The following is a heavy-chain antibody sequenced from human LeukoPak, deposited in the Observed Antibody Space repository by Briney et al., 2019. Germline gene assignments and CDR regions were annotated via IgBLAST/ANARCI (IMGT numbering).Heavy chain of an antibody. Sequence: GGSLRLSCAASGFTFSSYSMNWVRQAPGKGLEWVSYISSSSSTIYYADSVKGRFTISRDNAKNSLYLQMNSLRAEDAAVYYCARRPFGERHYYYGMDVWGQGTTVTVSS. CDR2: ISSSSSTI. V-gene: IGHV3-48*04. D-gene: IGHD3-10*01. J-gene: IGHJ6*02. CDR1: GFTFSSYS. CDR3: ARRPFGERHYYYGMDV.